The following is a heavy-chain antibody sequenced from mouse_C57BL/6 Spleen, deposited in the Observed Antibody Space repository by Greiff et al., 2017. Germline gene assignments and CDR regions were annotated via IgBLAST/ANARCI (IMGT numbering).Heavy chain of an antibody. CDR1: GSTFTSYW. CDR2: IIPSNGGT. J-gene: IGHJ1*03. CDR3: ASVVTTVVRWYFDV. V-gene: IGHV1-53*01. D-gene: IGHD1-1*01. Sequence: QVQLQQPGTELVKPGASVKLSCKASGSTFTSYWMPWVRRGPGQGFEGMGNIIPSNGGTNYNEKFKSKATLTVDKSSSTAYMQLSSLTSEDSAVYYCASVVTTVVRWYFDVWGTGTTVTVSS.